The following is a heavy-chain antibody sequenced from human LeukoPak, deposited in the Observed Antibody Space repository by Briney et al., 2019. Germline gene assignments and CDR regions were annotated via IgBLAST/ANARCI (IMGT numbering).Heavy chain of an antibody. V-gene: IGHV1-2*02. CDR1: GYTFTGYY. D-gene: IGHD4-23*01. J-gene: IGHJ5*02. Sequence: VASVKVCCKASGYTFTGYYMHWVRQAPGQGLEWMGWINPNSGGTNYAQKFQGRVTMTRDTSISTAYMELSRLRSEDTAVYYCARDNSVEDTAWWFDPWGQGTLVTVSS. CDR2: INPNSGGT. CDR3: ARDNSVEDTAWWFDP.